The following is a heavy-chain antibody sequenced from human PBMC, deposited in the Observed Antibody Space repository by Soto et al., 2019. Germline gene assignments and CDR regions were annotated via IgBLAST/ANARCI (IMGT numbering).Heavy chain of an antibody. Sequence: WESLMISCKGSGYRFTGDWIGWVRQMPGKGLGWMGIIFPGDSDTRYSPSFQAQVTVSADKSVSTAYLQWSSLKASDTAMYYCARQGRFLAWSPGGPFDLWGQGTMVTVSS. V-gene: IGHV5-51*01. D-gene: IGHD3-3*01. J-gene: IGHJ3*01. CDR1: GYRFTGDW. CDR2: IFPGDSDT. CDR3: ARQGRFLAWSPGGPFDL.